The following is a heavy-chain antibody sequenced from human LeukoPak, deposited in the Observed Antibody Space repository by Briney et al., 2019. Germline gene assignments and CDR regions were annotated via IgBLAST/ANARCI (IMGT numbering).Heavy chain of an antibody. CDR1: GFTVSSNY. CDR3: ARLGRGNYFDY. CDR2: IYSGGST. Sequence: GGSLRLSCAASGFTVSSNYMSWVRQAPGKGLEWVSVIYSGGSTYYADSVKGRFTIPRDNSKNTLYLQMNSLRAEDTAVYYCARLGRGNYFDYWGQGTLVTVSS. J-gene: IGHJ4*02. D-gene: IGHD6-13*01. V-gene: IGHV3-66*04.